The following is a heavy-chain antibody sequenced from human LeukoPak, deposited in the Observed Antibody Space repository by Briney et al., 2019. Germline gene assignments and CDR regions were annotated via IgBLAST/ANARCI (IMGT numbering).Heavy chain of an antibody. CDR2: INHSGST. CDR1: GGSFSGYY. CDR3: ARRLYSSSWALDY. J-gene: IGHJ4*02. D-gene: IGHD6-13*01. Sequence: SETLSLTCAVYGGSFSGYYWSWIRQPPGKGLEWIGEINHSGSTNYNPSLKSRVTISVDTSKNQFSLKLSSVTAADTAVYYCARRLYSSSWALDYWGQGTLVTASS. V-gene: IGHV4-34*01.